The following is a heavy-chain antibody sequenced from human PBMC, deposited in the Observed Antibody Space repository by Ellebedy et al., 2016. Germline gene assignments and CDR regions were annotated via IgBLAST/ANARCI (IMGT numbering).Heavy chain of an antibody. CDR1: GYSISSGYY. J-gene: IGHJ4*02. CDR3: ARFPGLDY. V-gene: IGHV4-38-2*02. CDR2: IYYSGST. Sequence: GSLRLXCTVSGYSISSGYYWGWIRQPPGKGLEWIGSIYYSGSTYYNPSLKSRVTISVDTSKNQFSLKLSSVTAADTAVYYCARFPGLDYWGQGTLVTVSS.